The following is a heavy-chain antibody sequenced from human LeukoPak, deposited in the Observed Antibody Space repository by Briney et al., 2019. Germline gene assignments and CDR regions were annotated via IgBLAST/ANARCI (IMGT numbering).Heavy chain of an antibody. J-gene: IGHJ6*04. CDR3: ARGSFPGEYSSRDV. Sequence: GRSLRLSCAASGYTFGDYAMHWVRQAPGKGLEWVSVIRGSGGSKYYADSVKGRFTISRDNSKNTLYLQMNSLRAEDTAQYFCARGSFPGEYSSRDVWGKRTTVTIST. CDR1: GYTFGDYA. V-gene: IGHV3-23*01. CDR2: IRGSGGSK. D-gene: IGHD2-15*01.